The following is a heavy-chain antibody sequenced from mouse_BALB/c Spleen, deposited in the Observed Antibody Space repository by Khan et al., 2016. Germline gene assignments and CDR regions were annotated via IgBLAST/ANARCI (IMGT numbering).Heavy chain of an antibody. D-gene: IGHD2-4*01. CDR3: ARKDYETVWFAY. CDR1: GYSFTDYN. Sequence: VQLKESGPELMKPGASVKVSCKASGYSFTDYNMYWVKQSHGKSLEWIGYIDPYNGGTGYNQKFKGKATLTVDKSCNTAVMHLNSLTTEDSAVYYCARKDYETVWFAYWGQGTLVTVAA. CDR2: IDPYNGGT. J-gene: IGHJ3*01. V-gene: IGHV1S135*01.